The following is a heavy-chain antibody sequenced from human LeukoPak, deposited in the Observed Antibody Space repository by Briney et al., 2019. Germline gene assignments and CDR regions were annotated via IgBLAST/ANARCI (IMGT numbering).Heavy chain of an antibody. D-gene: IGHD1-1*01. J-gene: IGHJ4*02. V-gene: IGHV3-33*06. CDR2: IWDDGSKE. CDR3: AKRSTKAGGDFDY. CDR1: GFTFSSYG. Sequence: AGGSLRLSCAASGFTFSSYGMHWVRQAPGKGLEWLALIWDDGSKEKYADSVKGRFTISRDNSKNTLFLQMNSLRDEDAAVYYCAKRSTKAGGDFDYWGLGSVVSVSS.